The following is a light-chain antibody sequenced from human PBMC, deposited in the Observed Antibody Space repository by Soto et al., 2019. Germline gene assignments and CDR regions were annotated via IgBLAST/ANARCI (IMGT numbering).Light chain of an antibody. CDR1: SSDVGGYNY. V-gene: IGLV2-14*01. CDR3: SSYTSTNSWV. J-gene: IGLJ3*02. Sequence: QSVLTQSASVSGSPGQSITISCTGTSSDVGGYNYVSWYQQHPGKAPKLIIYDVSNPPSGVSTRFSGSKSGNTASLTISGLQAEDEADYSCSSYTSTNSWVFGGGTKVTVL. CDR2: DVS.